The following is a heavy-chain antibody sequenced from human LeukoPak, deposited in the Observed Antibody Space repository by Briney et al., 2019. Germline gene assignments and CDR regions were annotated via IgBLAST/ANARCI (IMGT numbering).Heavy chain of an antibody. CDR1: GGSISSYY. D-gene: IGHD3-3*01. J-gene: IGHJ5*02. CDR2: IYTSGST. CDR3: ARETTTIFGVVTVNWFDP. Sequence: SETLSLTCTVSGGSISSYYWSWIRQPAGKGLEWIGRIYTSGSTNYNPSLKSRVTMSVDTSKNQFSLKLSSVTAADTAVYYCARETTTIFGVVTVNWFDPWGQGTLVTVSS. V-gene: IGHV4-4*07.